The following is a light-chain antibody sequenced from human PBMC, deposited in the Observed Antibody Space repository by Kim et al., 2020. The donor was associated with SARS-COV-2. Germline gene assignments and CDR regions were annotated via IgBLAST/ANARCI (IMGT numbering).Light chain of an antibody. CDR3: NSRDSSGNLLV. CDR2: GKN. J-gene: IGLJ3*02. V-gene: IGLV3-19*01. Sequence: SSELTQDPAVSAALGQTVRFTCQGDSFRSYSANWYQQKPGQAPVLVIHGKNSRPSGLPDRFSGSSSGNTAFLTITGAQAEDEADYYCNSRDSSGNLLVFGGWTKVTVL. CDR1: SFRSYS.